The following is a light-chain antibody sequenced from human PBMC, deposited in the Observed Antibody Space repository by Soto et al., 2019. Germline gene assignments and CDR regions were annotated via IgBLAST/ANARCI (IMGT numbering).Light chain of an antibody. J-gene: IGKJ3*01. CDR1: QSVLYSSNNKNY. V-gene: IGKV4-1*01. Sequence: DIVMTQSPDSLAVSLGERATINCKSSQSVLYSSNNKNYLAWYQQKPGQPPKLLIYWASTRESGVPDRFSGSGSGTDFTLPISSLQAEDVAVYYCHQYYSIPFTFGPGTKVDIK. CDR2: WAS. CDR3: HQYYSIPFT.